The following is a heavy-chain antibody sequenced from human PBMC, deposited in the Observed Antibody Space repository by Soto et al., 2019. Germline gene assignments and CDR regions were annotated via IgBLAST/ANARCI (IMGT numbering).Heavy chain of an antibody. Sequence: QVQLVESGGGLVKPGGSLRLSCAVSGFTFSDYYMTWIRQAPGKGLEWVSYISISTSHTNYADSVKGRFTISRDNAKKSLFLQMNSLRAEDTAVYYWARGRGAAAVYFAFWGQGSLVTVSS. CDR1: GFTFSDYY. D-gene: IGHD6-13*01. V-gene: IGHV3-11*05. J-gene: IGHJ4*02. CDR2: ISISTSHT. CDR3: ARGRGAAAVYFAF.